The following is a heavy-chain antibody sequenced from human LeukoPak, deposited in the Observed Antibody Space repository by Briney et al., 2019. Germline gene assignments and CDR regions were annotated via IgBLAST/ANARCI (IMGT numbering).Heavy chain of an antibody. CDR3: ARVPGYYDSSGDNWFDP. CDR1: GGSISSYY. CDR2: IYYSGST. J-gene: IGHJ5*02. D-gene: IGHD3-22*01. V-gene: IGHV4-59*01. Sequence: SETLSLTCTVSGGSISSYYWSWIRQPPGRGLEWIGYIYYSGSTNYNPSLKSRVTISVDTSKNQFSLKLSSATAADTAVYYCARVPGYYDSSGDNWFDPWGQGTLVTVSS.